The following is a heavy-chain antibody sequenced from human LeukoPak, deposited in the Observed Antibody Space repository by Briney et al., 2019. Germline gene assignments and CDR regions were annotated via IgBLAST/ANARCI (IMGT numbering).Heavy chain of an antibody. CDR2: IYSGGST. CDR1: GFTVSSNY. Sequence: PGGSLRLSCAASGFTVSSNYMSWVRQAPGKGLEWVSVIYSGGSTYYADSVKGRFTISRDNSKNTLYLQMNSLRAEDTAVYYCASSIVGALDAFDIWGQGTMATVSS. D-gene: IGHD1-26*01. CDR3: ASSIVGALDAFDI. V-gene: IGHV3-66*01. J-gene: IGHJ3*02.